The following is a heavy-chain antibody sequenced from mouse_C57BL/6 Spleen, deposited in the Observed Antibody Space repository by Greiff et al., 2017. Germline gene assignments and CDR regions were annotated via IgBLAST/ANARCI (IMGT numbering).Heavy chain of an antibody. CDR2: IDPSDSYT. J-gene: IGHJ3*01. Sequence: VQLQQPGAELVMPGASVKLSCKASGYTFTSYWMHWVKQRPGQGLEWIGEIDPSDSYTKYNQKFKGQSTLTVDKSSSTAYMQLSSLTSEVSAVSYCARSGRGIAYWGQGTLVTVSA. D-gene: IGHD3-1*01. CDR3: ARSGRGIAY. V-gene: IGHV1-69*01. CDR1: GYTFTSYW.